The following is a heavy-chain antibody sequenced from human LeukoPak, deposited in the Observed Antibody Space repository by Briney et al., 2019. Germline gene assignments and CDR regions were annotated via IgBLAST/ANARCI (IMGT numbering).Heavy chain of an antibody. CDR1: DGSITNYD. Sequence: SETLSLTCTVSDGSITNYDWSWVRQPPGKGLEFIGHVHYSGTANYNPSLRSRVTISIDTSKKHFFLKLKSVAAADTAVYYCARGYGDFRVEGRYFHSWGQGTLVTVSS. V-gene: IGHV4-59*01. D-gene: IGHD4-17*01. CDR3: ARGYGDFRVEGRYFHS. J-gene: IGHJ4*02. CDR2: VHYSGTA.